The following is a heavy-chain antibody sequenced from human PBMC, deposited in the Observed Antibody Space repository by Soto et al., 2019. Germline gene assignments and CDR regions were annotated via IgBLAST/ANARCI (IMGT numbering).Heavy chain of an antibody. CDR3: ARGGASGGEYEGSWFDP. J-gene: IGHJ5*02. Sequence: PGGSLRLSCAASGFTFSSYWMSWVRQAPGKGLEWVANIKQDGSEKYYVDSVKGRFTISRDNAKNSLYLQMNSLRAEDTAVYYCARGGASGGEYEGSWFDPWGQGNLVTVSS. D-gene: IGHD4-17*01. V-gene: IGHV3-7*01. CDR1: GFTFSSYW. CDR2: IKQDGSEK.